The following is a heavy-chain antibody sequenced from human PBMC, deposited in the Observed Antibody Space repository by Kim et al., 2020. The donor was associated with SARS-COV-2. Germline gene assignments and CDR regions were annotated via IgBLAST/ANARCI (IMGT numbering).Heavy chain of an antibody. CDR3: AKDTYYYDSSGYYPYY. D-gene: IGHD3-22*01. J-gene: IGHJ4*02. V-gene: IGHV3-30*02. Sequence: VKGRFTISRDNSKNTLYLQMNSLRAEDTAVYYCAKDTYYYDSSGYYPYYWGQGTLVTVSS.